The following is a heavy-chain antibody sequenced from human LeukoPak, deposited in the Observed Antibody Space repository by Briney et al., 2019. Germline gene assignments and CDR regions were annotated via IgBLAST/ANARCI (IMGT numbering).Heavy chain of an antibody. V-gene: IGHV4-39*07. CDR1: GGSISNDRFY. D-gene: IGHD3-3*01. CDR3: ARKPSKSGSGYYPFDY. J-gene: IGHJ4*02. Sequence: PSETLSLTCTVSGGSISNDRFYWAWIRQPPGKGLEWIGSVYYSRSTYYDPSLKSRVSILVDTSKNQFSLRLKSVTAADTAVYYCARKPSKSGSGYYPFDYWGQGTLVTVSS. CDR2: VYYSRST.